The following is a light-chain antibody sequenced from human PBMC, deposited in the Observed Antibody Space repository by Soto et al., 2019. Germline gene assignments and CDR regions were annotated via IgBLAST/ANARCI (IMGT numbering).Light chain of an antibody. Sequence: QSVLTQPVSVSGSPGQSITISCTGTSSVVGGYNYVSWYQQHPDIAPKLMIYDVTNRPSGVSNRFSGSKSGNTASLTISGLQVEDEADYYCSSYASSSSLVFGTGTKVTVL. CDR2: DVT. CDR1: SSVVGGYNY. CDR3: SSYASSSSLV. J-gene: IGLJ1*01. V-gene: IGLV2-14*03.